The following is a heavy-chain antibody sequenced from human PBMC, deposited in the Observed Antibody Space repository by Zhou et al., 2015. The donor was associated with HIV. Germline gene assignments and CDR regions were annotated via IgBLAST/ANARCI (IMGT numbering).Heavy chain of an antibody. CDR2: VYKNGTT. D-gene: IGHD2-2*01. J-gene: IGHJ6*02. CDR1: GFTVSSHH. V-gene: IGHV3-66*04. CDR3: ARPEGRYCSSSSCARHGMDV. Sequence: VELVESGGTLVQPGKSLRISCKASGFTVSSHHMNWVRQAPGKGLQWVSVVYKNGTTYATDSVKGRFTISRDNSKNTLYLQMNSLRAEDTAVYYCARPEGRYCSSSSCARHGMDVWGQGTTGHRLL.